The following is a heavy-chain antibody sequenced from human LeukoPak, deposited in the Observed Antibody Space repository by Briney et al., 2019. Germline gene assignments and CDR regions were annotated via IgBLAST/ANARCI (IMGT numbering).Heavy chain of an antibody. CDR2: INPSGGST. CDR3: ARVRPGWFYGMDV. V-gene: IGHV1-46*01. D-gene: IGHD2-15*01. CDR1: GYTFTSYY. J-gene: IGHJ6*02. Sequence: ASVKVSCKASGYTFTSYYMHWVRQAPGQGLEWMGIINPSGGSTSYAQKCQGRVTMTRDTSTSTVYMELSRLRSDDTAVYYCARVRPGWFYGMDVWGQGTTVTVSS.